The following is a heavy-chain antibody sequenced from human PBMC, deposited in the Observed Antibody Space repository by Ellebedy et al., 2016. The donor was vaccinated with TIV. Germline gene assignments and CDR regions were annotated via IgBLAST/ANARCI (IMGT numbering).Heavy chain of an antibody. V-gene: IGHV4-61*01. CDR3: AREGYGLGSYDC. Sequence: SETLSLXXTVSGGSISSSSYYWGWIRQPPGKGLEWIGYVHYSGSTNYCPALRSRVTISVDTSKNQFSLRLSAVTAADTAVYYCAREGYGLGSYDCWGQGTLVTVSS. J-gene: IGHJ4*02. CDR1: GGSISSSSYY. D-gene: IGHD3-16*01. CDR2: VHYSGST.